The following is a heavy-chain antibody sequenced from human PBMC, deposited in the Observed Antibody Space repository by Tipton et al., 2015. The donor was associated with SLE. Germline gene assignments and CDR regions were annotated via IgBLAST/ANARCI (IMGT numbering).Heavy chain of an antibody. CDR1: GGSITSHY. CDR3: ARLSAYYRVFDL. J-gene: IGHJ4*02. V-gene: IGHV4-59*08. CDR2: VSYTGSA. D-gene: IGHD3-3*01. Sequence: TLSLTCSVSGGSITSHYWTWIRQSPGKEFEWLAYVSYTGSATYNPSLRSRVSILLDTSENQFSLRVTSVTAADTAVHYCARLSAYYRVFDLWGQGTLVTVSS.